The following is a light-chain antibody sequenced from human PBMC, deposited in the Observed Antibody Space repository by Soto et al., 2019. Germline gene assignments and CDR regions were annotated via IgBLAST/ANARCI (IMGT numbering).Light chain of an antibody. CDR3: QQYNNWPLT. J-gene: IGKJ4*01. CDR2: GAF. CDR1: QSVTSN. V-gene: IGKV3-15*01. Sequence: EIVMTQSPVTLSVSPGERATLSCRASQSVTSNLGWYQHKPGQAPRLLIYGAFTRATGIPARFSGSGSGTEFTLTISSLQSEDFAVYYCQQYNNWPLTFGGETKVEIK.